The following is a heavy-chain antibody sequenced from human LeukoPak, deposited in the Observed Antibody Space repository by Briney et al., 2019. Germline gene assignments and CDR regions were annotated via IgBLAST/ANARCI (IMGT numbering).Heavy chain of an antibody. Sequence: GSLRLSCAASGFNFHSHEMNWVRQAPGKGLEFISYISPSGTTMYYADSVKGRFTISRDNAKNSLYLQMNSLRAEDTAVYYCARGGYCTTALCYAMNAFDIWGQGTMVTVSS. CDR2: ISPSGTTM. J-gene: IGHJ3*02. CDR3: ARGGYCTTALCYAMNAFDI. D-gene: IGHD2-2*03. V-gene: IGHV3-48*03. CDR1: GFNFHSHE.